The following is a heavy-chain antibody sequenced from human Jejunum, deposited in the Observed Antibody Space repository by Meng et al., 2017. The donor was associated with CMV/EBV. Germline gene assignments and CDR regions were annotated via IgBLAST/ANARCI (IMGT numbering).Heavy chain of an antibody. V-gene: IGHV1-18*01. CDR3: ARFYCSSTSCPHVLFDY. CDR1: GFIFTSYA. J-gene: IGHJ4*02. Sequence: QVQLVQSGAEVKKPGASVKVSCEASGFIFTSYAISWVRQAPGQGLQYMGWISAYNGNTNYAQELQGRVTMTTDTSTSTAHMELRSLRFDDTAVYYCARFYCSSTSCPHVLFDYWGQGTLVTVSS. D-gene: IGHD2-2*01. CDR2: ISAYNGNT.